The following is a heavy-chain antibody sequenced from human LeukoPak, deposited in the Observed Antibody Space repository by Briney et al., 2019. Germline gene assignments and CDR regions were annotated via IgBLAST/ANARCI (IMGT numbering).Heavy chain of an antibody. D-gene: IGHD3-22*01. CDR1: GYTFTDYY. CDR2: INPNSGGT. J-gene: IGHJ4*02. CDR3: ARGRGSYDTSGYEYYFDY. V-gene: IGHV1-2*02. Sequence: ASVKVSCKASGYTFTDYYMQWVRQAPGQGLERMGWINPNSGGTNSAQKFQGRVTMTRDTSISTVYMEVNSLRSDDTAVYYCARGRGSYDTSGYEYYFDYWGQGTLVTVSS.